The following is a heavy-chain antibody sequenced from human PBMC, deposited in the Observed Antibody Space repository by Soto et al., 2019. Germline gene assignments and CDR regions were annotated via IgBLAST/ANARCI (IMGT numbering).Heavy chain of an antibody. D-gene: IGHD3-22*01. J-gene: IGHJ4*02. CDR2: IDWNYAN. CDR3: ARTQGHSSAYYSDY. CDR1: GFSLSTSPMC. Sequence: GSGPTLVNPTQTLTLTCTFSGFSLSTSPMCVSWIRQPPGKALEWLALIDWNYANYYTTSLKTRLTISKATSKNQVVLTMTNMDPLDTALFFCARTQGHSSAYYSDYWGQGPLVTVSS. V-gene: IGHV2-70*13.